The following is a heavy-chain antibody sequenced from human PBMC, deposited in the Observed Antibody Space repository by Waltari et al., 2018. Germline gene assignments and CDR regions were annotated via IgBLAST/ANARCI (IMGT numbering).Heavy chain of an antibody. D-gene: IGHD6-13*01. CDR1: GGHFSGYY. CDR3: ARGVSRDYSSSWYIAFDF. CDR2: INHSGST. J-gene: IGHJ3*01. Sequence: QVQLQQWGAGLLKPSETLSLTCAVYGGHFSGYYCSWIRQPPWKGLEWIGEINHSGSTNYNPSLKSRVTISVDTSKNQFSLKLSSVTAADTAVYYCARGVSRDYSSSWYIAFDFWGQGTMVTVSP. V-gene: IGHV4-34*01.